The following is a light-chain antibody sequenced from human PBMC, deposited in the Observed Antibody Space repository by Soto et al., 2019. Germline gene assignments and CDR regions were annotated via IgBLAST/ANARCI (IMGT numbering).Light chain of an antibody. CDR1: QDIDNY. V-gene: IGKV1-33*01. J-gene: IGKJ5*01. CDR3: QHYDHVQVT. CDR2: DAS. Sequence: DIQMTQSPSSLSASVGDRVTITCQASQDIDNYLNWYQQKPGKAPNLLIYDASNLETGVPSRFSGGGSGTDFTSTITSLQPEDIATYYCQHYDHVQVTFGQGTRLEIK.